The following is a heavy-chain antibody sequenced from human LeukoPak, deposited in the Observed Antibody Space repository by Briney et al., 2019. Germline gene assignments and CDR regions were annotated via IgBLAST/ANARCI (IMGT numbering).Heavy chain of an antibody. CDR1: GFTFSGSA. CDR2: IRSKANSYAT. CDR3: TSEGRGYSYLDFDY. V-gene: IGHV3-73*01. D-gene: IGHD5-18*01. Sequence: GGSLRLSCAASGFTFSGSAMHWVRQASGKGLEWVGRIRSKANSYATAYAASVKCRFTISRDDSKNTAYLQMNSLKTEDTAVYYCTSEGRGYSYLDFDYWGQGTLVTVSP. J-gene: IGHJ4*02.